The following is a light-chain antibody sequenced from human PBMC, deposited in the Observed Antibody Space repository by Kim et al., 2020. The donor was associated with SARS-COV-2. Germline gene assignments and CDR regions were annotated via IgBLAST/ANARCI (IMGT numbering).Light chain of an antibody. CDR2: AAS. J-gene: IGKJ5*01. CDR1: QGINNL. V-gene: IGKV1-12*01. CDR3: QQAHSFPIT. Sequence: DIQMTQFPSSVSASVGDRVTITCRASQGINNLLAWYQQKPGKAPNLLISAASSLQSGVPSRFSGSGSGTDFTLTISGLQPEDSATYYCQQAHSFPITFGQGTRLEIK.